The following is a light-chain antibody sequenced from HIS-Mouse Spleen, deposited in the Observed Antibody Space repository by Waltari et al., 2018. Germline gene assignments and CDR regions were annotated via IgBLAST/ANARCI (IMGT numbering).Light chain of an antibody. Sequence: QSALTQPASVSGSPGQSITISCTGTSSDVGGYNYVSWYQQHPGKAPKLMIYDVSNRPSGVSNRFCGSKSGKTASLTSSGLQAEDEADYYGSSYTSSSTEVFGGGTRLTVL. CDR2: DVS. V-gene: IGLV2-14*03. CDR1: SSDVGGYNY. CDR3: SSYTSSSTEV. J-gene: IGLJ2*01.